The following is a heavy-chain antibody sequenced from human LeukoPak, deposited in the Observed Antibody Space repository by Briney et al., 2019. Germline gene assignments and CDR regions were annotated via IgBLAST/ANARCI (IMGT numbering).Heavy chain of an antibody. J-gene: IGHJ4*02. CDR3: ASGIVVVPAALPFDY. V-gene: IGHV4-39*01. CDR1: GGSISSSSYY. Sequence: PSETLSLTCTVSGGSISSSSYYWGWIRQPPGKGLEWIGSIYYSGSTYYNPSLKSRVTISVDTSKNQFSLKLSSVTAADTAVYYCASGIVVVPAALPFDYWGQGTLVTVSS. CDR2: IYYSGST. D-gene: IGHD2-2*01.